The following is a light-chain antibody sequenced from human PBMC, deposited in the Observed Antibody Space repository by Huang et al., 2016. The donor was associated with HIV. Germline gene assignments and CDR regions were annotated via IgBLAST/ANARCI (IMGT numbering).Light chain of an antibody. Sequence: DIQMTQSPSSLSASVGDRVTITCRASQSISSYLNWYQQKPGKAPKLLIYAASSLQSGVPSRFRGSGSGTDFTLTISSLQPEDFATYYCQQSYSTSVTFGQGTKVEIK. V-gene: IGKV1-39*01. J-gene: IGKJ1*01. CDR2: AAS. CDR3: QQSYSTSVT. CDR1: QSISSY.